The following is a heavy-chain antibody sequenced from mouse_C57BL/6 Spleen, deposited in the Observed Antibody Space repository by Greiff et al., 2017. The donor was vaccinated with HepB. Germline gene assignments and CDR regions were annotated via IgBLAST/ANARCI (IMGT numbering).Heavy chain of an antibody. D-gene: IGHD2-4*01. Sequence: VQLQQSGPGLVKPSQSLSLTCSVTGYSITSGYYWNWIRQFPGNKLEWMGYISYDGSNNYNPSLKNRISITRDTSKNQFFLKLNSVTTEDTATYYCARGVYYDPEGAMDYWGQGTSVTVSS. CDR1: GYSITSGYY. CDR3: ARGVYYDPEGAMDY. CDR2: ISYDGSN. V-gene: IGHV3-6*01. J-gene: IGHJ4*01.